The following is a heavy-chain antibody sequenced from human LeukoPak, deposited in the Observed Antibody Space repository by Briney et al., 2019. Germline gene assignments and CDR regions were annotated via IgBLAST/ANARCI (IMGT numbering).Heavy chain of an antibody. J-gene: IGHJ4*02. V-gene: IGHV3-11*04. CDR3: ARADCSSSSCYTVSY. CDR1: GFNFSDYY. D-gene: IGHD2-2*02. Sequence: GGSLRLSCAASGFNFSDYYMSWIRQAPGKGLEWVSYISSSGNIIYYADSVKGRFTISRDNTKNTVYLQMDSLRAEDMAVYYCARADCSSSSCYTVSYWGQGTLVTVSS. CDR2: ISSSGNII.